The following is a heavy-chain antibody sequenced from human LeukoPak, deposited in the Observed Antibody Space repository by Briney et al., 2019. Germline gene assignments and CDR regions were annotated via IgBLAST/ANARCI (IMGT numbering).Heavy chain of an antibody. V-gene: IGHV1-69*04. D-gene: IGHD2-15*01. CDR1: GYTFTSYG. J-gene: IGHJ3*02. Sequence: SVKVSCKASGYTFTSYGISWVRQAPGQGLERMGRIIPILGIANYAQKFQGRVTITADKSTSTAYMELSSLRSEDTAVYYCARACCYSPVAALQNAFDIWGQGTMVTVSS. CDR2: IIPILGIA. CDR3: ARACCYSPVAALQNAFDI.